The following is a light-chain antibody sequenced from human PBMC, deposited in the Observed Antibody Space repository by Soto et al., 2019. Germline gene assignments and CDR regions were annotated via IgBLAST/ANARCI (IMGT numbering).Light chain of an antibody. CDR3: QQYGSSPRT. CDR1: QSVSSY. Sequence: EIVLTQSPATLSLSPGERATLSCRASQSVSSYLAWYQQKVGQAPRLLIYGASSRATGIPDRFSGSGSGTGFTLTISRLEPEDFAVYYCQQYGSSPRTFGQGTRLEIK. V-gene: IGKV3-20*01. CDR2: GAS. J-gene: IGKJ5*01.